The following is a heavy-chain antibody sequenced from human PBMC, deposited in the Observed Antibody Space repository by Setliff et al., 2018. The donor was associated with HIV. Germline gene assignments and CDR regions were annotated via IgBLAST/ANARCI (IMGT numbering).Heavy chain of an antibody. CDR2: ITSNSGGT. CDR3: ARDTENVFISGHRYFDY. CDR1: GYTFTDHY. D-gene: IGHD6-19*01. J-gene: IGHJ4*02. Sequence: ASVKVSCKASGYTFTDHYMHWVRQAPGQGLEWMGRITSNSGGTNYARKFQDRVTMTRDTSISTAYMELSRLTSDDTAVYYCARDTENVFISGHRYFDYWGPGTLVTVSS. V-gene: IGHV1-2*06.